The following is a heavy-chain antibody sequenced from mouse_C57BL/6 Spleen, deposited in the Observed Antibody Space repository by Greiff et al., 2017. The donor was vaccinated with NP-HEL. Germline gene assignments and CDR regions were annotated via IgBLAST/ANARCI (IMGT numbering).Heavy chain of an antibody. CDR1: GYAFSSSW. CDR3: ARSGLRGYAMDY. Sequence: VQLQESGPELVKPGASVKISCKASGYAFSSSWLNWVKQRPGKGLEWIGRIYPGDGVTNYNGKFKGKATLTADKSSSTAYMQLSSLTSEDSAVYFCARSGLRGYAMDYWGQGTSVTVSS. J-gene: IGHJ4*01. D-gene: IGHD1-1*01. CDR2: IYPGDGVT. V-gene: IGHV1-82*01.